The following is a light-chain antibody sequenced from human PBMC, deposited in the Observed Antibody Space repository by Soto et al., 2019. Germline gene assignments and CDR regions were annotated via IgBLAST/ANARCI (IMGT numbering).Light chain of an antibody. V-gene: IGKV3-11*01. J-gene: IGKJ2*01. CDR1: QSVSSY. Sequence: EIVLTQSPATLSLSPGERATLSCRASQSVSSYLAWYQQNPGQAPRLLIYDASNRATGIPARFSGSGSVTDFTSTIRSLEPEDFAVYYCQQRSNWPYTFGQGTKRESK. CDR3: QQRSNWPYT. CDR2: DAS.